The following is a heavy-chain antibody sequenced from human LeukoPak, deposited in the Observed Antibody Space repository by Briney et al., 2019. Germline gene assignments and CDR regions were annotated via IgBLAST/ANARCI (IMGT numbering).Heavy chain of an antibody. CDR3: ARGFGGSYFPDY. CDR2: INPNSGDT. V-gene: IGHV1-2*02. Sequence: ASVKVSCKASGYTFTGYYMHWVRQAPGQGLEWMGWINPNSGDTNYAQNFQGRVTMTRDTSISTAYMELSRLRSDDTAVYYCARGFGGSYFPDYWGQGTLVTVSS. J-gene: IGHJ4*02. D-gene: IGHD1-26*01. CDR1: GYTFTGYY.